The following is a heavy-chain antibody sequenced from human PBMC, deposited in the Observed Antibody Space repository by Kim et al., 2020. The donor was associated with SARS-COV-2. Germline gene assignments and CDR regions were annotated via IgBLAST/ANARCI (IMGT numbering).Heavy chain of an antibody. J-gene: IGHJ6*02. CDR3: ARVQWLVHYYYYGMDV. V-gene: IGHV1-18*01. CDR1: GYTFTSYG. D-gene: IGHD6-19*01. CDR2: IGAYNGNT. Sequence: ASVKVSCKASGYTFTSYGISWVRQAPGQGLEWVGWIGAYNGNTNYAQKLQGRVTMTTDTSTSTAYMELRSLRSDDTAVYYCARVQWLVHYYYYGMDVWGQGTTVTVSS.